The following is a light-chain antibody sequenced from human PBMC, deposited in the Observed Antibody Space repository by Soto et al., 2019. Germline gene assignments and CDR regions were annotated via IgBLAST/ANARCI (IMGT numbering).Light chain of an antibody. Sequence: IQLTQAPTTLCDSVGDRGTITWLASQYIAIYLAWYQQKPGEAPKLLIYAASTLYGGVPSRFSGSGSGTDFSLTISSLQAEDFATYYCQQLLMYPSTFGGGTKVDIK. J-gene: IGKJ4*01. CDR3: QQLLMYPST. CDR1: QYIAIY. V-gene: IGKV1-9*01. CDR2: AAS.